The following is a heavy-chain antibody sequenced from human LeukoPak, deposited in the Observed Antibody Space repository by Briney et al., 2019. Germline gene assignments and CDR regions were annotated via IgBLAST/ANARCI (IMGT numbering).Heavy chain of an antibody. J-gene: IGHJ6*03. CDR2: IIPIFGTA. Sequence: SVKVSCKASGGTFSSYAISWVRQAPGQGLEWMGGIIPIFGTANYAQKFQGRVTITADESTSTAYMELSSLRSEDAAVYYCARVNIVVVPAAMNADYYYYYMDVWGKGTTVTVSS. CDR3: ARVNIVVVPAAMNADYYYYYMDV. V-gene: IGHV1-69*13. CDR1: GGTFSSYA. D-gene: IGHD2-2*01.